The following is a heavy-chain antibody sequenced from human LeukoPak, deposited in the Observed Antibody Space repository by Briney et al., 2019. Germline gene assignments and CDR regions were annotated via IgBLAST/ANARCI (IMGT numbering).Heavy chain of an antibody. Sequence: SETLSLTCTVSGGSISSGGYYWSWIRQHPGKGLEWIGYIYYSGSTYYNPSLKSRVTISVDTSKHQFSLKLSSVTAADTAVYYCARGLTQYDSRGYSYYFDYWGQGTLVTVSS. D-gene: IGHD3-22*01. J-gene: IGHJ4*02. CDR2: IYYSGST. CDR3: ARGLTQYDSRGYSYYFDY. CDR1: GGSISSGGYY. V-gene: IGHV4-31*03.